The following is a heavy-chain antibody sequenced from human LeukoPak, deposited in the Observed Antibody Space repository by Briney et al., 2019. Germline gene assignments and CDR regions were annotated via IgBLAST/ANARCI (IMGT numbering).Heavy chain of an antibody. CDR1: GGSIRSND. D-gene: IGHD1-26*01. J-gene: IGHJ4*02. Sequence: PQTLSLTCTVSGGSIRSNDCSWIRQPPRNGLEWIGYMSYSASTDYNPSLKSRVTISLDTSKNQFSLKLSSVTAADTAVYYCARHGGSHSFDYWGQGTLVTVSS. V-gene: IGHV4-59*08. CDR3: ARHGGSHSFDY. CDR2: MSYSAST.